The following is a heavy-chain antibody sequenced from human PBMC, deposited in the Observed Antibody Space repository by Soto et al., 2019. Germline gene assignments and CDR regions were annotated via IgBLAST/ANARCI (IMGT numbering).Heavy chain of an antibody. V-gene: IGHV3-23*01. J-gene: IGHJ4*02. D-gene: IGHD3-9*01. CDR2: ISGSGGST. CDR3: AKHRLPDVLRYFDWPY. CDR1: GFTFSGYA. Sequence: PGGSLRLSCAASGFTFSGYAMSWVRQAPGKGLEWVSAISGSGGSTYYADSVKGRFTISRDNSKNTLYLQMNSLRAEDTAVYYCAKHRLPDVLRYFDWPYRGQGTLVTVSS.